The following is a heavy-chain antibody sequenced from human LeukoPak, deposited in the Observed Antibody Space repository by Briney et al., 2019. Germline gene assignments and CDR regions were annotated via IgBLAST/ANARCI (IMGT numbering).Heavy chain of an antibody. CDR2: IKQDGSEK. D-gene: IGHD2-15*01. V-gene: IGHV3-7*01. CDR1: GFTFSSYW. CDR3: ARIKDIVVGGHGAFDI. Sequence: PGGSLRLSCAASGFTFSSYWMSWVRQAPGKGLEWVANIKQDGSEKYYVDSLKGRFTISRDNSKNTLYLQMNSLRAEDTAVYYCARIKDIVVGGHGAFDIWGQGTMVTVSS. J-gene: IGHJ3*02.